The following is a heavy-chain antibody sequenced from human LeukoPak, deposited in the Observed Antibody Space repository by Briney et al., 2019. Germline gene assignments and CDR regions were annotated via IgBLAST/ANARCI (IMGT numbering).Heavy chain of an antibody. CDR1: GYTFSSYD. D-gene: IGHD3-10*01. CDR2: MNPNSGNT. V-gene: IGHV1-8*01. Sequence: GASVKVSCKASGYTFSSYDINWVRQATGQELEWMGWMNPNSGNTGYAQKFQGRVTMTRNTSISTAYMELSSLRSEDTAVYYCARVSMVRGAAPYNWFDPWGQGTLVTVSS. J-gene: IGHJ5*02. CDR3: ARVSMVRGAAPYNWFDP.